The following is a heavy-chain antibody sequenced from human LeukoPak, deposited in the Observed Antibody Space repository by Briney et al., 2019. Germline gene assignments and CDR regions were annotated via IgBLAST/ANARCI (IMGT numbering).Heavy chain of an antibody. D-gene: IGHD2-2*01. V-gene: IGHV4-59*01. Sequence: TLSLTCTVSGGSITTYYWNWIRQPPGKGLEWIGYFYYSGSTKYNPSLKSRVAISVDTSKNQFSLKLNSVTAADTAVYYCARGDNNYAHWGRGTLVTVSS. CDR3: ARGDNNYAH. J-gene: IGHJ4*02. CDR1: GGSITTYY. CDR2: FYYSGST.